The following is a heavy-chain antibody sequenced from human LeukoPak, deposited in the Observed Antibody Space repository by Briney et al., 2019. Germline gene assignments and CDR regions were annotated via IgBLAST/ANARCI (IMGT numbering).Heavy chain of an antibody. CDR3: ARDRTCSGGSCAIWGSLDY. V-gene: IGHV1-69*13. Sequence: ASVKVSCKASGGTFSSYAISWVRQAPGQGLEWMGGIIPIFGTANYAQKFQGRVTITADESTSTAYMELSSLRSEDAAVYYCARDRTCSGGSCAIWGSLDYWGQGTLVTVSS. D-gene: IGHD2-15*01. CDR2: IIPIFGTA. CDR1: GGTFSSYA. J-gene: IGHJ4*02.